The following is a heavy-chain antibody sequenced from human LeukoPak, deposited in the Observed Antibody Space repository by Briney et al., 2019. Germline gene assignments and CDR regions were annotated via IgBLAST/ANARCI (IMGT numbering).Heavy chain of an antibody. CDR1: GYTFTSYD. D-gene: IGHD5-18*01. CDR3: ARGWGSYGYDYYYYMDV. V-gene: IGHV1-8*03. J-gene: IGHJ6*03. Sequence: GASVKVSCKASGYTFTSYDINWVRQATGQGLEWMGWMNPNSGNTGYAQKFQGRVTITRNTSISTAYMELSSLRSEDTAVYYCARGWGSYGYDYYYYMDVWGKGTTVTVSS. CDR2: MNPNSGNT.